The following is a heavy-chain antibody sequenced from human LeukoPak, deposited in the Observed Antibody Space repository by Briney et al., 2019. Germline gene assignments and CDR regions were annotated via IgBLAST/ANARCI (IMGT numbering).Heavy chain of an antibody. D-gene: IGHD3-22*01. CDR2: INAGNGNT. Sequence: GASVKVSCKASGYTFTNYAMHRVRQAPGQRLEWMGWINAGNGNTKYSQKFQGRVTITRDTSASTAYMELSSLRSEDTAVYYCARGSSGYPRYFDYWSQGSLVTVSS. J-gene: IGHJ4*02. CDR3: ARGSSGYPRYFDY. CDR1: GYTFTNYA. V-gene: IGHV1-3*01.